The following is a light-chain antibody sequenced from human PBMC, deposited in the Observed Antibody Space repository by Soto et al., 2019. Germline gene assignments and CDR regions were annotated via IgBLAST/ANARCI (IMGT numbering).Light chain of an antibody. V-gene: IGKV1-5*03. CDR2: RAS. CDR3: QQYNSYSRT. Sequence: DIQMTQSPSTLSASVGDRVTITYRASQTISSWLAWYQQKPGKAPTLLIYRASTLESGVPSRFSGSASGTEFTLTISSLQPDDFATYYCQQYNSYSRTFGQGTKLEIK. J-gene: IGKJ2*01. CDR1: QTISSW.